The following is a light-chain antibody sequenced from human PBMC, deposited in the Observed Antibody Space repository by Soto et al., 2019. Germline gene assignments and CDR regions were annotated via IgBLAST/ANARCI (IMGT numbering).Light chain of an antibody. CDR1: QSISSF. CDR3: QQSYSNPRIT. V-gene: IGKV1-39*01. Sequence: DIQMTQSPSSLSASVGDRVTITCRASQSISSFLHWYQQKPGKAPKLLIYAASSLQSGVPSRFSGSGSETDFTLTIDSLQPEDFANYYCQQSYSNPRITFGQGTRLEIK. J-gene: IGKJ5*01. CDR2: AAS.